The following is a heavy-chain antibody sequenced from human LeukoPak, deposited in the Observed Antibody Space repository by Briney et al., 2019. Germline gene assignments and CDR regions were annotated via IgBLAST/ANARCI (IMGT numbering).Heavy chain of an antibody. Sequence: ASVKVSCKVSGYTLTELSMHRVRQAPGKGLEWMGGFDPEDGETIYAQKFQGRATMTEDTSTDTAYMELSSLRSEDTAVYHCAVWFGELEVYWGQGTLVTVSS. V-gene: IGHV1-24*01. D-gene: IGHD3-10*01. CDR3: AVWFGELEVY. CDR1: GYTLTELS. CDR2: FDPEDGET. J-gene: IGHJ4*02.